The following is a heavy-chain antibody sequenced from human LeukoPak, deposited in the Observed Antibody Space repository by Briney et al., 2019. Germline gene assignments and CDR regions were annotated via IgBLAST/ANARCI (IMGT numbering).Heavy chain of an antibody. CDR2: ISYDGSNK. V-gene: IGHV3-30*04. J-gene: IGHJ4*02. Sequence: GRSLRLSCAASGFTFSSYAMYWVRQAPGKGLEWVAVISYDGSNKYYADSVKGRFTISRDNSKNTLYLQMNSLRAEDTAVYYCARDVDRDFDYWGQGTLVTVSS. D-gene: IGHD3-22*01. CDR1: GFTFSSYA. CDR3: ARDVDRDFDY.